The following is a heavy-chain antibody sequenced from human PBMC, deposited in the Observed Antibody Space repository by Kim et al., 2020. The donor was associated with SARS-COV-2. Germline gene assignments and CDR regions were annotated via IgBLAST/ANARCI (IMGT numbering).Heavy chain of an antibody. CDR3: ARASLTLVDY. Sequence: CYTPSLKTRVTISVDTSKNQFTLKLSSVTAANTAVYYCARASLTLVDYWGQGTLVTVSS. J-gene: IGHJ4*02. V-gene: IGHV4-30-2*05.